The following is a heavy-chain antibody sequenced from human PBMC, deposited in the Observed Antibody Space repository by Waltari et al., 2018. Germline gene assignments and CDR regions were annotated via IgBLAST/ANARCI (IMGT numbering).Heavy chain of an antibody. V-gene: IGHV3-74*01. Sequence: EAQLVESGGGLVQPGGSLRLSCAASGFTFNNYWMHWVRQVPGKGLVWVSYIDSAGTYTTYADSVKGRFTISRDNAKNTLYLHMNSLRSEDTALYYCARAFVNIARRGMDVWGQGTTVTVSS. J-gene: IGHJ6*02. CDR3: ARAFVNIARRGMDV. CDR1: GFTFNNYW. D-gene: IGHD6-13*01. CDR2: IDSAGTYT.